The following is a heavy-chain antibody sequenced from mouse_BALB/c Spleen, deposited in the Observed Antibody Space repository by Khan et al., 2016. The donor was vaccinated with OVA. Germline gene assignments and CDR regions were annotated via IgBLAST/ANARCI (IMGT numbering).Heavy chain of an antibody. CDR1: GYTFTTYT. D-gene: IGHD3-1*01. Sequence: QVQLKQSGAELARPGASVKMSCKTSGYTFTTYTLHWVKQRPGRSLEWIGYINPSNDYTNYNQKFKDKSTLTADKSSSTAYMQLSSLTSEDSAVYYCASSGKLGLRGGFTYWGQGTLVTVSA. J-gene: IGHJ3*01. V-gene: IGHV1-4*01. CDR2: INPSNDYT. CDR3: ASSGKLGLRGGFTY.